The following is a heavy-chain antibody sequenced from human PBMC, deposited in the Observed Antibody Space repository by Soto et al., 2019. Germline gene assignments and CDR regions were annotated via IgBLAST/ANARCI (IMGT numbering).Heavy chain of an antibody. J-gene: IGHJ4*02. CDR1: GFTFSSYA. CDR2: ISGSGGST. CDR3: AKDTTDSSGYTLDY. Sequence: EVQLLESGGGLVQPGGSLRLSCAASGFTFSSYAMSWVRQAPGKGLEWVSAISGSGGSTYYADSVKGRFTISRDNSKNTLYLQTNSLRAEDTAVYYCAKDTTDSSGYTLDYWGQGTLVTVSS. D-gene: IGHD3-22*01. V-gene: IGHV3-23*01.